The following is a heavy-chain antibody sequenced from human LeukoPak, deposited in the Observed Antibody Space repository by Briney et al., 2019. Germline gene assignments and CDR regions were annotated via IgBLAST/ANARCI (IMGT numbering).Heavy chain of an antibody. Sequence: PSETLSLTCTVSGGPISSGSYYWSWIRQPAGKGLEWIGRIYTSGSTNYNPSLKSRVTISVDTSKSQFSLKLSSVTAADTAVYYCARDLSHSAFDIWGQGTVVTVSS. CDR2: IYTSGST. CDR3: ARDLSHSAFDI. CDR1: GGPISSGSYY. V-gene: IGHV4-61*02. J-gene: IGHJ3*02.